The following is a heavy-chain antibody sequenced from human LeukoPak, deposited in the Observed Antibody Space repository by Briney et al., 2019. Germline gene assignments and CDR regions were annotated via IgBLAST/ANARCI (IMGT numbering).Heavy chain of an antibody. CDR1: GFMFSSNW. D-gene: IGHD3-16*01. Sequence: GGSLRLSCAASGFMFSSNWMSWVRLAPGKGLEWVASINHSGNVNYYVDSVKGRFTISRDNAKNSLYLQMSNLRAEDTAVYFCARGGGLDVWGQGATVTVSS. CDR3: ARGGGLDV. V-gene: IGHV3-7*03. CDR2: INHSGNVN. J-gene: IGHJ6*02.